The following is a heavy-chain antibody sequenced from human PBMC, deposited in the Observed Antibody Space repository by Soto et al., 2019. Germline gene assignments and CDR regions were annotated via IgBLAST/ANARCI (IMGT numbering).Heavy chain of an antibody. Sequence: GGSLRLSCAASGFTFSSYSMNWVRQAPGKGLEWVSSISSSSSYIYYADSVKGRFTISRDNAKNSLYLQMNSLRAEDTAVYYCAREPTSAAFDIWGQGTIVTVSS. CDR3: AREPTSAAFDI. J-gene: IGHJ3*02. V-gene: IGHV3-21*01. CDR1: GFTFSSYS. CDR2: ISSSSSYI.